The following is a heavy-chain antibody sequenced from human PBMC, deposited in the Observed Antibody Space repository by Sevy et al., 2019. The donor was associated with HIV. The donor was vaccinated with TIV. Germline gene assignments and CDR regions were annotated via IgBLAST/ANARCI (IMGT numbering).Heavy chain of an antibody. J-gene: IGHJ4*01. CDR3: AREGILNPAGTSY. Sequence: GGSLRLSCAASGFTFSDFYMSWIRQAPGKGLEWISYISGGGRNIYYAHSVKGRFTISRDNAKNSLYLQMNSLRAEDTAVYYCAREGILNPAGTSYWGQGTLVTVSS. CDR1: GFTFSDFY. CDR2: ISGGGRNI. V-gene: IGHV3-11*01. D-gene: IGHD6-13*01.